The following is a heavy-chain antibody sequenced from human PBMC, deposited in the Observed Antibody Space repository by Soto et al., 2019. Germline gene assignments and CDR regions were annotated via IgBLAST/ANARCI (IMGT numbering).Heavy chain of an antibody. V-gene: IGHV1-69*01. Sequence: QVQLVQSGAEVKTPGSSVKVSCKASGGTLSDYAISWVRQAPGQGLEWMGGIMPTVDSANYAQNFQGRLTISAEESTSTANLELSSLRSENTAVYYCAVAAVREIMAQESSGMAVWGQGTTVIVSS. D-gene: IGHD5-12*01. CDR3: AVAAVREIMAQESSGMAV. CDR1: GGTLSDYA. J-gene: IGHJ6*02. CDR2: IMPTVDSA.